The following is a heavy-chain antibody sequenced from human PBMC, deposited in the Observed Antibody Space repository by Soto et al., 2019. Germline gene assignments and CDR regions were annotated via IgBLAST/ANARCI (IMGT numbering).Heavy chain of an antibody. Sequence: EVQLVESGGGLVQPGGSLILSCAASGFTFSTYHMNWVRQAPGKGLEWVSYIHSGGSRIYYADSVKGRFTISRDNAKNPLYLQRNSLRAEDTAVYYWARDGSTVTTNCHYPMDVWGQGSTVTVSS. CDR3: ARDGSTVTTNCHYPMDV. CDR2: IHSGGSRI. J-gene: IGHJ6*02. D-gene: IGHD4-17*01. V-gene: IGHV3-48*03. CDR1: GFTFSTYH.